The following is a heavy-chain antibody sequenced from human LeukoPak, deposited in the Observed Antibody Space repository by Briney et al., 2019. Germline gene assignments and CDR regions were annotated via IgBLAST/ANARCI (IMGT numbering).Heavy chain of an antibody. CDR1: GGSISSSSDY. V-gene: IGHV4-39*01. D-gene: IGHD6-13*01. J-gene: IGHJ3*02. Sequence: SETLSLTCTVSGGSISSSSDYWGWIRQPPGKGLEWIGSIYYSGSTYYNPSLKSRVSISVDTSKNQFSLKLSSVTAADTAVYYCARLLYSSSWYGDAFDIWGQGTMVTVSS. CDR3: ARLLYSSSWYGDAFDI. CDR2: IYYSGST.